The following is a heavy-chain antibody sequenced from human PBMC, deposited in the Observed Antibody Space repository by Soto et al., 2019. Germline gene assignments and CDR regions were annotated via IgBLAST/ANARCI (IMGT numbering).Heavy chain of an antibody. CDR1: GFTLSSYS. Sequence: PGGSLRLSCAASGFTLSSYSMNWVRQAPGKGLEWVSYISSSSSTIYYADSVKGRFTISRDNAKNSLYLQMNSLRDEDTAVYYCARDEGGAMIVVVSEGFDYWGQGTLVTVSS. V-gene: IGHV3-48*02. CDR2: ISSSSSTI. J-gene: IGHJ4*02. D-gene: IGHD3-22*01. CDR3: ARDEGGAMIVVVSEGFDY.